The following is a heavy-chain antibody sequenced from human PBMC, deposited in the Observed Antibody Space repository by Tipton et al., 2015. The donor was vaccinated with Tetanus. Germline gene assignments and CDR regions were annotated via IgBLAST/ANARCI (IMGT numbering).Heavy chain of an antibody. V-gene: IGHV5-51*01. J-gene: IGHJ5*02. CDR2: IYPGDSDT. Sequence: QLVQSGAEVKKPGESLKISCKGSGYTFTNYWIGWVRQMPGKGLEWMGIIYPGDSDTRYSPSFQGQVTISADKSITTAYLQWSSLRASDTATYFCARLPKHYSASGSTWGQGTLVTVSS. CDR1: GYTFTNYW. D-gene: IGHD3-10*01. CDR3: ARLPKHYSASGST.